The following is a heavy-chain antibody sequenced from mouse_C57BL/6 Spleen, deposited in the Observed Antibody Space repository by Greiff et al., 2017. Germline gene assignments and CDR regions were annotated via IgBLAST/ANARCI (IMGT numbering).Heavy chain of an antibody. CDR2: INPSNGGT. V-gene: IGHV1-53*01. D-gene: IGHD2-9*01. Sequence: QVQLQQPGTDLVKPGASVKLSCKASGYTFTSYWMHWVKQRPGQGLEWIGNINPSNGGTNYNEKFKSKATLTVDKSSSTAYMQLSSLTSEDSAVYYCARGGPTMVTKTDWGQGTTLTVSS. J-gene: IGHJ2*01. CDR3: ARGGPTMVTKTD. CDR1: GYTFTSYW.